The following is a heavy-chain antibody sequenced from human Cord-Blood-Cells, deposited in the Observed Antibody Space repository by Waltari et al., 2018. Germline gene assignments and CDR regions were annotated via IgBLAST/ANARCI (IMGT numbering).Heavy chain of an antibody. CDR2: RSYDGSNK. D-gene: IGHD5-18*01. Sequence: QVQLVEPGGGVVQPGRSLRLSCAASGFTFSSYAMHWVSQDPGKGLEWVAVRSYDGSNKYYADAVKGRFTISRDNSRNTLYLQMNSLRAEDTAVYYCARDPESYGYFDYWGQGTLVTVSS. J-gene: IGHJ4*02. CDR1: GFTFSSYA. V-gene: IGHV3-30-3*01. CDR3: ARDPESYGYFDY.